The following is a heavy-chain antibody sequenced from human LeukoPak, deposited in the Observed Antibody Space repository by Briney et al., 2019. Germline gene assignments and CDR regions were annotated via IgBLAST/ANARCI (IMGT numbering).Heavy chain of an antibody. CDR1: GLTFSSYW. CDR2: INSDGSST. CDR3: ASATTVTTSPDWYFDL. J-gene: IGHJ2*01. V-gene: IGHV3-74*01. D-gene: IGHD4-17*01. Sequence: PGGSLRLSCAASGLTFSSYWMHWVRQAPGKGLVWVSRINSDGSSTSYADSVKGRFTISRDNAKNTLYLQMNSLRAEDTAAYYCASATTVTTSPDWYFDLWGRGTLVTVSS.